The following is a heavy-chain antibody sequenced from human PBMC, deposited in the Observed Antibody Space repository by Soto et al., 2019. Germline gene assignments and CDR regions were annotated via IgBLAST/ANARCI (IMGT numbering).Heavy chain of an antibody. J-gene: IGHJ4*02. CDR1: GFTFSSYA. V-gene: IGHV3-23*01. CDR3: AMVRFLEWLLTFHY. CDR2: ISGSGGST. Sequence: EVQLLESGGGLVQPGGSLRLSCAASGFTFSSYAMSWVRQAPGKGLEWVSAISGSGGSTYYAESVKGRFTISRDNSKNTLYLQMNSLRAKDTAVYYCAMVRFLEWLLTFHYWGQGTLVTVSS. D-gene: IGHD3-3*01.